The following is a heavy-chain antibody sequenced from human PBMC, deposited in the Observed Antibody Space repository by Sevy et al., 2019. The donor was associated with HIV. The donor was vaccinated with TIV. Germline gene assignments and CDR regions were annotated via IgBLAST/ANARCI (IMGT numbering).Heavy chain of an antibody. V-gene: IGHV3-7*01. CDR2: VNLDGSGK. CDR1: GFSFSSYW. Sequence: GGSLRLSYAASGFSFSSYWMTWFRQAPGKELEWVANVNLDGSGKYYVDSVKGRFTISRDNARNSLSLQMNSLRAEDTAVYYCARSVDYWGQGTLVTVSS. J-gene: IGHJ4*02. CDR3: ARSVDY.